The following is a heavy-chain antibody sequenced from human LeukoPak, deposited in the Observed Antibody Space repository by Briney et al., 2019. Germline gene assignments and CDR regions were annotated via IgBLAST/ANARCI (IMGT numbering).Heavy chain of an antibody. CDR1: GYTLTELS. D-gene: IGHD2-15*01. J-gene: IGHJ3*01. CDR3: ATVEDRNRYCSGGSCFRGG. CDR2: FDPEDGET. Sequence: ASVKVSCKVSGYTLTELSMHWVRQAPGKGLEWMGGFDPEDGETIYAQKFQGRVTMTEDTSTDTAYMELSSLRSEDTAVYYCATVEDRNRYCSGGSCFRGGWGQGTMVTVSS. V-gene: IGHV1-24*01.